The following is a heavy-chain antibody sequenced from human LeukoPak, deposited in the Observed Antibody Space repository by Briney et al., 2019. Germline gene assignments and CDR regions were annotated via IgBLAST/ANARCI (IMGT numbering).Heavy chain of an antibody. D-gene: IGHD6-6*01. CDR1: GYSISSGYY. CDR3: AREKAARPFDY. V-gene: IGHV4-38-2*02. CDR2: IYHSGST. J-gene: IGHJ4*02. Sequence: SETLSLTCTVSGYSISSGYYWGWIRQPPGKGLEWIGSIYHSGSTYYNPSLKSRVTISVDTSKNQFSLKLSSVTAADTAVYYCAREKAARPFDYWGQGTLVTVSS.